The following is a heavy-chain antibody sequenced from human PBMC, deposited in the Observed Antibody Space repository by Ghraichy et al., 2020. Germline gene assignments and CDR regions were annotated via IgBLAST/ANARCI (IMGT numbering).Heavy chain of an antibody. D-gene: IGHD5-12*01. J-gene: IGHJ1*01. V-gene: IGHV3-30*04. CDR3: ARASQADPESINSGYDGSFQH. CDR2: ISYDGSKK. Sequence: GGSLRLSCAASGFTFSSYAMHWVRQAPGKGLEWVAVISYDGSKKYHADSVKGRFTISRDNSKSTLYLQMNSLRADNTAVYYCARASQADPESINSGYDGSFQHWGQGTLVTVSS. CDR1: GFTFSSYA.